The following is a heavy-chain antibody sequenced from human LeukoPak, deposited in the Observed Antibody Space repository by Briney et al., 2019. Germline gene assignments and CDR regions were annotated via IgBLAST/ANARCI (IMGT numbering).Heavy chain of an antibody. J-gene: IGHJ6*03. CDR2: IYYSGST. D-gene: IGHD3-3*01. CDR1: GGSISSGDYY. Sequence: PSETLSLTCTVSGGSISSGDYYWSWIRQPPGKGLEWIGYIYYSGSTYYNPSLKSRVTISVDTSKNQFSLKLSSVTAADTAMYYCARETIPAYYMDVWGKGTTVTVSS. CDR3: ARETIPAYYMDV. V-gene: IGHV4-30-4*08.